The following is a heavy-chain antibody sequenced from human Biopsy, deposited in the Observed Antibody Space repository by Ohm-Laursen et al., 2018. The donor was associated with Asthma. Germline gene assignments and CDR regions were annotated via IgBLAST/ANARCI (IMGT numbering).Heavy chain of an antibody. D-gene: IGHD3-22*01. CDR3: VRHQYSSSWSTFDY. CDR1: GGSITSSSYY. J-gene: IGHJ4*02. Sequence: SETLSLTCTVSGGSITSSSYYWGWIRQPPGKGMEWIGSMYHSGSPYYHPSLKSRATISVDTSKNQLSLKMSSVTAADTAVYFCVRHQYSSSWSTFDYWAREPWSQSRQ. V-gene: IGHV4-39*01. CDR2: MYHSGSP.